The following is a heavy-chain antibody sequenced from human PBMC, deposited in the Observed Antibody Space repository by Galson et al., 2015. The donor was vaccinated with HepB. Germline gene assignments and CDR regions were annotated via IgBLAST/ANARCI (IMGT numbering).Heavy chain of an antibody. Sequence: SLRLSCAASGFTFSSYSMNWVRQAPGKGLEWVSSISSSSSYIYYADSVKGRFTISRDNAKNSLYLQMNSLRAEDTAVYYCAKSHSSSWYGGIEWFDPWGQGTLVTVSS. V-gene: IGHV3-21*01. D-gene: IGHD6-13*01. CDR1: GFTFSSYS. CDR2: ISSSSSYI. CDR3: AKSHSSSWYGGIEWFDP. J-gene: IGHJ5*02.